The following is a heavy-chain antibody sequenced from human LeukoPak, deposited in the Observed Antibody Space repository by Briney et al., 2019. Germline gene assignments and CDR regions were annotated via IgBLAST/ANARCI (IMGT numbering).Heavy chain of an antibody. CDR3: ARLKLGDYYDSSGYYGPYYFDY. Sequence: SETQSLTCTVSGSSISSSSYYWGWIRQPPGKGLEWIGSIYYSGSTYYNPSLKSRVTISVDTSKNQFSLKLSSVTAADTAVYYCARLKLGDYYDSSGYYGPYYFDYWGQGTLVTVSS. V-gene: IGHV4-39*07. D-gene: IGHD3-22*01. CDR2: IYYSGST. CDR1: GSSISSSSYY. J-gene: IGHJ4*02.